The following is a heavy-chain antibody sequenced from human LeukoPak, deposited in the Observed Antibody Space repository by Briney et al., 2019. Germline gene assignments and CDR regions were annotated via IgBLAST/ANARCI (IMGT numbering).Heavy chain of an antibody. CDR2: LSPVLA. CDR1: GGTINNFA. J-gene: IGHJ5*02. D-gene: IGHD3-3*01. CDR3: ARRTIFGWFDP. Sequence: GPSVKVSCKVAGGTINNFAISWVRQAPGQGLEWMGGLSPVLATYAQKFQGRVTITADESTSTAYMELSSLRSEDTAVYYCARRTIFGWFDPWGQGTLVTVSS. V-gene: IGHV1-69*01.